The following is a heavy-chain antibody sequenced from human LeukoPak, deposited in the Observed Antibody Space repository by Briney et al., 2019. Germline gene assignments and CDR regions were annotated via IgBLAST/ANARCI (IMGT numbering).Heavy chain of an antibody. J-gene: IGHJ4*02. D-gene: IGHD5-12*01. CDR2: INTNTGNP. CDR3: ARYPTAGWLDY. V-gene: IGHV7-4-1*02. Sequence: ASVKVSCKASGYTFTNYAMNWVRQAPGQGLEWMGWINTNTGNPTYAQGFTGRFVFSLDTSFSTAYLQMSSLKAEDTAVYYCARYPTAGWLDYWGQGALVTVSS. CDR1: GYTFTNYA.